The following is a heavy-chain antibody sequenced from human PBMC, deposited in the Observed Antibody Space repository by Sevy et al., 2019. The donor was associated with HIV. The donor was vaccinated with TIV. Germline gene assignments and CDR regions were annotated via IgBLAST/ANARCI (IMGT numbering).Heavy chain of an antibody. CDR3: ANLSEDFNI. Sequence: SETLSLTCAVYGGPLSGYYWSWIRQPPGKGLEWIGEINESGSTKYIPSLKSRVIISVDTSRKQFYLQLTPVTAADTAVYYCANLSEDFNIWGQGTMVTVSS. CDR2: INESGST. V-gene: IGHV4-34*01. D-gene: IGHD3-3*01. J-gene: IGHJ3*02. CDR1: GGPLSGYY.